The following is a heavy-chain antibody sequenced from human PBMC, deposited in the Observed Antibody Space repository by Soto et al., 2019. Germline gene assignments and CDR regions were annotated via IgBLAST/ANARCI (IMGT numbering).Heavy chain of an antibody. CDR3: ARTSYCSSTSCPKGYWFDP. Sequence: SETLSLTCTVSGGSISSGGYYWSWIRQHPGKGLEWIGYIYYSGSTYYNPSLKSRVTISVDTSKNQFSLKLSSVTAADTAVYYCARTSYCSSTSCPKGYWFDPWGQGPWSPSPQ. V-gene: IGHV4-31*03. J-gene: IGHJ5*02. CDR1: GGSISSGGYY. D-gene: IGHD2-2*01. CDR2: IYYSGST.